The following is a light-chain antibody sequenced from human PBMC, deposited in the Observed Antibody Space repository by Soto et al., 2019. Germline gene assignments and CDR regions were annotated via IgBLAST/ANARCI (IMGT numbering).Light chain of an antibody. J-gene: IGKJ5*01. CDR2: DAS. Sequence: EFVFTQSPATLSLSPGDRATLSCRASQSVSHALAWYQQKPGQAPRLLIHDASSRATGIPARFSGSGSETDFTLTISSLEPEDFAVYYCQQRGSWPPSITFGQGALLEIK. CDR1: QSVSHA. V-gene: IGKV3-11*01. CDR3: QQRGSWPPSIT.